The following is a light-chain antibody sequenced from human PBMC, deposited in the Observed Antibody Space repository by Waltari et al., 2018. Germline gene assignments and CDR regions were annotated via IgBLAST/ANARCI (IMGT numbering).Light chain of an antibody. CDR1: QGISSSD. CDR2: GIS. V-gene: IGKV3-15*01. J-gene: IGKJ4*01. Sequence: ETVLTQSPATLSVSPGERANISCRASQGISSSDFAWYQQKPGQAPRLLISGISTRATGIPARFSGSGSGTEFTLTISSLQTEDVAVYYCQQYYSTPFTFGGGTKVEIK. CDR3: QQYYSTPFT.